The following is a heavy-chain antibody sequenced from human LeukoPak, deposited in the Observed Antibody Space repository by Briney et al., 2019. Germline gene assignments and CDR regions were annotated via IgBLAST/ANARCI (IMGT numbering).Heavy chain of an antibody. Sequence: ASVKVSCKASGYTFTIYGISWVRQDPGQGLEWMGWISAYNGNTNYAQKLQGRVTMTTDTSTSAAYMELRSLRSDDTAVYYCARFEYYYDSSGYYLGKFAAFDIWGQGTMVTVSS. D-gene: IGHD3-22*01. J-gene: IGHJ3*02. V-gene: IGHV1-18*01. CDR2: ISAYNGNT. CDR1: GYTFTIYG. CDR3: ARFEYYYDSSGYYLGKFAAFDI.